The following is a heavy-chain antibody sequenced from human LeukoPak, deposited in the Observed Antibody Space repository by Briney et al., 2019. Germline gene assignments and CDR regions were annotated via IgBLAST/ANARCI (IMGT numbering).Heavy chain of an antibody. J-gene: IGHJ4*02. Sequence: PGGSLRLSCAASGFTFSSYGMHWVRQAPGRGLEWVAVISYDGSNKYYADSVKGRFTISRDNSKNTLYLQMNSLRAEDTAVYYCAIGQWIQLWTIDYWGQGTLVTVSS. CDR1: GFTFSSYG. D-gene: IGHD5-18*01. CDR3: AIGQWIQLWTIDY. V-gene: IGHV3-30*03. CDR2: ISYDGSNK.